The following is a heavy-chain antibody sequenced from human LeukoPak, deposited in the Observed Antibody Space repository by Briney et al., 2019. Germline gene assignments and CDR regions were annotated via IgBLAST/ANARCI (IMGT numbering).Heavy chain of an antibody. CDR3: ARRYYYGSGSQSHFDY. Sequence: SETLSLTCTVSGGSISSSSYYWGWIRQPPGKGLEWIGSIYYSGSTYYNPSLKSRVTISVDTSKNQFSLKLSSVTAADTAVYYCARRYYYGSGSQSHFDYSGQGTLVTVSS. V-gene: IGHV4-39*01. CDR1: GGSISSSSYY. D-gene: IGHD3-10*01. CDR2: IYYSGST. J-gene: IGHJ4*02.